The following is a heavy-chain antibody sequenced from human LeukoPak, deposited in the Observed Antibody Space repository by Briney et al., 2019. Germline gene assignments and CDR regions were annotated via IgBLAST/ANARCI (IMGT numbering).Heavy chain of an antibody. Sequence: ASVKVSCKVSGYTLTELSMHWVRQAPGEGLEWMGGFDPEDGETIYAQKFQGRVTMTEDTSTDTAYMELSSLGSEDTAVYYCATGVAAGGSLTGWGQGTLVTVSS. CDR2: FDPEDGET. CDR1: GYTLTELS. CDR3: ATGVAAGGSLTG. V-gene: IGHV1-24*01. D-gene: IGHD6-13*01. J-gene: IGHJ4*02.